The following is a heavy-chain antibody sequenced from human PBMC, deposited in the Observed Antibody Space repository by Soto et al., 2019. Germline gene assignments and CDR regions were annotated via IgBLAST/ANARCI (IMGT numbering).Heavy chain of an antibody. J-gene: IGHJ4*02. D-gene: IGHD6-19*01. Sequence: ASVKVSCKASGYTFTSYGISWVRQAPGQGLEWMGWISAYNGNTNYAQKLQGRVTMTTDTSTSTAYMELRSLRSDDTAVYYCARALGVYSSGWYYFDYWGQGTLVTVSS. CDR3: ARALGVYSSGWYYFDY. V-gene: IGHV1-18*01. CDR2: ISAYNGNT. CDR1: GYTFTSYG.